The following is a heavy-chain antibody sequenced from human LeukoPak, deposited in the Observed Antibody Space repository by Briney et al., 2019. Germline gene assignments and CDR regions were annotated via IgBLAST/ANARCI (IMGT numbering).Heavy chain of an antibody. CDR3: ARIYGSGSYVVY. CDR1: GFTFSGYW. D-gene: IGHD3-10*01. J-gene: IGHJ4*02. V-gene: IGHV3-7*01. Sequence: GGSLRLSCAASGFTFSGYWMSWVRQAPGKGLEWVANIKQDGSEKYYVDSVKGRFTISRDNAKNSLYLQMNSLRAEDTAVYYSARIYGSGSYVVYWGQGTLVTVSS. CDR2: IKQDGSEK.